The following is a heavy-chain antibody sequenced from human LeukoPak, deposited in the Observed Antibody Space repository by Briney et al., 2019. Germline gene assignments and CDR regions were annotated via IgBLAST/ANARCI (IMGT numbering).Heavy chain of an antibody. V-gene: IGHV3-30*02. D-gene: IGHD6-13*01. J-gene: IGHJ5*02. Sequence: GGSLRLSCAASGFTFSSYGMHWVRQAPGKGLEWVAFIRYDGSNKYYADSVKGRFTISRDNSKNTLYLQMNSLRAEDTAVYYCAKDFITMIAAAGTSWFDPWGQGTLVTVSS. CDR1: GFTFSSYG. CDR2: IRYDGSNK. CDR3: AKDFITMIAAAGTSWFDP.